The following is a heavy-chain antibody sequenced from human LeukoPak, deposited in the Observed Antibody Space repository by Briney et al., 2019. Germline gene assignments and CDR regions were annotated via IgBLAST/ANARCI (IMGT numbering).Heavy chain of an antibody. V-gene: IGHV4-38-2*02. CDR3: ARSYDSSGYYFF. CDR2: IFHSGST. CDR1: GYSISGGYY. J-gene: IGHJ4*02. D-gene: IGHD3-22*01. Sequence: SETLSLTCTVSGYSISGGYYWGWIRQPPGKGREWIGSIFHSGSTYYNPSLKSRVTISADTSEKQFSLKLSSVTAADTAMYYCARSYDSSGYYFFWGQGTLVTVSS.